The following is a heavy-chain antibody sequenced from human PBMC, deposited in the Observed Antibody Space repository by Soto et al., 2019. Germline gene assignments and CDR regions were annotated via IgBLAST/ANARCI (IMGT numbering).Heavy chain of an antibody. Sequence: QGQLLQSGDEVKTPGASVTLSYRASGYPFTSYGISWVRQAPGQGLEWVAWISAYNGKRDTAQKFQDRVTMTLDTSTDTAHMDLGDLTSADTAVYYCSRGPIVASIHDAFEIWGQGTMVTVSS. J-gene: IGHJ3*02. CDR1: GYPFTSYG. CDR3: SRGPIVASIHDAFEI. D-gene: IGHD5-12*01. V-gene: IGHV1-18*01. CDR2: ISAYNGKR.